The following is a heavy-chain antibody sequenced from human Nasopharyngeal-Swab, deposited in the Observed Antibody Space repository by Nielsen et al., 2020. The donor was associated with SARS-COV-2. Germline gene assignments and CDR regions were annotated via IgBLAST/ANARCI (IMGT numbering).Heavy chain of an antibody. CDR1: GFTFSSYS. CDR3: ARVLRAYYDILTGYSNYYYHGMDV. J-gene: IGHJ6*02. Sequence: GGSLRLSCAASGFTFSSYSMNWVRQAPGKGLEWVSYISSSSSTIYYADSVKGRFTISRDNAKNSLYLQMNSLRAEDTAVYYCARVLRAYYDILTGYSNYYYHGMDVWGQGTTVTVSS. V-gene: IGHV3-48*04. CDR2: ISSSSSTI. D-gene: IGHD3-9*01.